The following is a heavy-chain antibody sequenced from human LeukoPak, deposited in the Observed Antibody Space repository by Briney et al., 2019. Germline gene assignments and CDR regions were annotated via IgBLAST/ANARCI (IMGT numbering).Heavy chain of an antibody. CDR2: IYYSGST. D-gene: IGHD2-21*02. CDR1: GGSISSGGYY. Sequence: SETLSLTCTVSGGSISSGGYYWSWIRQHPGKGLEWIGYIYYSGSTYYNPPLKSRVTISVDTSKNQFSLKLSSVTAADTAVYYCARVTLTYYFDYWGQGTLVTVSS. J-gene: IGHJ4*02. V-gene: IGHV4-31*03. CDR3: ARVTLTYYFDY.